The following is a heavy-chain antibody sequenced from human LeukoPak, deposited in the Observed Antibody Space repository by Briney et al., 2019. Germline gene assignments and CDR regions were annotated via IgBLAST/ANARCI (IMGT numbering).Heavy chain of an antibody. CDR2: INHSGST. CDR3: ARGRSSGWLPMDY. V-gene: IGHV4-34*01. Sequence: SETLSLTCAAYGGSLSGYYWSWIRQPPGKGLEWIGEINHSGSTNYNPSLKSRVTISVDTSKNQFSLKLSSVAAADTAVYYCARGRSSGWLPMDYWGQGTLVTVSS. CDR1: GGSLSGYY. J-gene: IGHJ4*02. D-gene: IGHD6-19*01.